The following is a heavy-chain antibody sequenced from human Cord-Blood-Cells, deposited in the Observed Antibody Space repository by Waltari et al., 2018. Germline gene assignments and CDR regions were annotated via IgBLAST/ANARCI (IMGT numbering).Heavy chain of an antibody. D-gene: IGHD2-8*02. CDR1: GGSNSSYY. Sequence: QVQLQESGPGLVKPSETLSLTCTVSGGSNSSYYWNCIRQPAGKGLEWIGRIYTSGSTNYNPSLKSRVTMSVDTSKNQFSLKLSSVTAADTAVYYCARDPTWSDAFDIWGQGTMVTVSS. CDR3: ARDPTWSDAFDI. V-gene: IGHV4-4*07. J-gene: IGHJ3*02. CDR2: IYTSGST.